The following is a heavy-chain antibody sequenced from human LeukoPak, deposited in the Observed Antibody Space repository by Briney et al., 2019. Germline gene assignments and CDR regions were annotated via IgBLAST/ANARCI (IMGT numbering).Heavy chain of an antibody. CDR3: ASGLLKYSSSSRWYYFDY. D-gene: IGHD6-6*01. J-gene: IGHJ4*02. CDR1: GGSFSGYY. V-gene: IGHV4-34*01. CDR2: INHSGST. Sequence: SETLSLTCAVYGGSFSGYYWSWIRQPPGKGLEWIGEINHSGSTNYNPSLKSRVTISVDTSKNQFSPKLSSVTAADTAVHYCASGLLKYSSSSRWYYFDYWGQGTLVTVSS.